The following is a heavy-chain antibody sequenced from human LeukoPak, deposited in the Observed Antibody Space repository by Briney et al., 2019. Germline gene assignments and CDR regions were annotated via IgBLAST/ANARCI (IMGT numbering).Heavy chain of an antibody. J-gene: IGHJ4*02. Sequence: GGSLRLSCAGSGFTLSSSAMNWVRQAPGKGLEWVSVISGSGSSDTYYADSVRGRFTISRDNSKNTLYLQMNSLRAEDTAIYYCAKGPTRGYWGQGTLVTVSS. CDR1: GFTLSSSA. CDR2: ISGSGSSDT. D-gene: IGHD1-26*01. V-gene: IGHV3-23*01. CDR3: AKGPTRGY.